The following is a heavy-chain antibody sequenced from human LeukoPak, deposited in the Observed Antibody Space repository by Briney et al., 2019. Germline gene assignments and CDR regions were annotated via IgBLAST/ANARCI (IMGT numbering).Heavy chain of an antibody. J-gene: IGHJ5*02. CDR3: ARGYPLLQRGYNWFDP. Sequence: SETLSLTCTVSGGSISSGSYYWSWIRQPAGKGLEWIGRIYTSGSTSYNPSLNSRVSISVDTSKNRFSLKLSSVTAADTAVYYCARGYPLLQRGYNWFDPWGQGTLVTVSS. V-gene: IGHV4-61*02. CDR2: IYTSGST. CDR1: GGSISSGSYY. D-gene: IGHD3-22*01.